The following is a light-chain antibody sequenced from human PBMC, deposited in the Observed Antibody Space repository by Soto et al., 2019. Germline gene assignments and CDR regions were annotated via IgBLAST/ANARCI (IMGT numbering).Light chain of an antibody. Sequence: DIQLTQSPSTLSASVGDRVTISCLASQSISQWLAWYQQRPGKAPKLLIYDATSLEGGVSSRFGGSGSGTEFTLTINSLQPDDLATYYCQQYNSYPWTFGQGTKVDI. J-gene: IGKJ1*01. CDR2: DAT. CDR1: QSISQW. V-gene: IGKV1-5*01. CDR3: QQYNSYPWT.